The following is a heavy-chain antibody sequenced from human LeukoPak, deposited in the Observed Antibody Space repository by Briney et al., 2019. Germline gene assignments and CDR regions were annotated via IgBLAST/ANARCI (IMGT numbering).Heavy chain of an antibody. D-gene: IGHD3-22*01. V-gene: IGHV7-4-1*02. Sequence: ASVKVSCKASGYTFTSYSMNWVRQAPGQGLEWLGWINTNTGNPTYAQGFTGRFVFSLDTSVNTAYLQISSLKAEDTAVYYCARVVHPYNYESSGLTYDAFDIWGQGTMVTVSS. CDR2: INTNTGNP. J-gene: IGHJ3*02. CDR1: GYTFTSYS. CDR3: ARVVHPYNYESSGLTYDAFDI.